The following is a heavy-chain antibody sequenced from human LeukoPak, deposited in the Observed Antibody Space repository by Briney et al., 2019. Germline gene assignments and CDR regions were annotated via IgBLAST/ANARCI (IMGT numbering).Heavy chain of an antibody. CDR2: INHSGST. J-gene: IGHJ4*02. CDR1: GGSFSGYY. CDR3: ARASYINFDY. D-gene: IGHD5-18*01. Sequence: KPSETLSLTCAVYGGSFSGYYWSWIRQPPGKGLEWIGEINHSGSTNYNPSLKSRVTISVDTSKNQFSLKLSSVTAADTAVYYCARASYINFDYWGQGTLVTVSS. V-gene: IGHV4-34*01.